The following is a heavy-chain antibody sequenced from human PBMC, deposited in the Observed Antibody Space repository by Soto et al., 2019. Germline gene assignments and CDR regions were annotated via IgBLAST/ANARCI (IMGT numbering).Heavy chain of an antibody. Sequence: SETLSLTCTVSGGSISSYYWSWIRQPPGKGLEWIGYIYYSGSTNYNPSLKSRVTISVDTSKNQFSLKLSSVTAADTAVYYCARDYGDGYMDYWGQGTLVTVSS. V-gene: IGHV4-59*01. J-gene: IGHJ4*02. CDR3: ARDYGDGYMDY. D-gene: IGHD5-18*01. CDR1: GGSISSYY. CDR2: IYYSGST.